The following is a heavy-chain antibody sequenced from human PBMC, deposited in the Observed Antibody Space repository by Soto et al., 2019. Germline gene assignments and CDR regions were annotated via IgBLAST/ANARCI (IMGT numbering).Heavy chain of an antibody. V-gene: IGHV1-18*01. J-gene: IGHJ4*02. Sequence: QVQLVQSGAEVKKSGASVKVSCTASGYNFRNYGITWLRQAPGQGLEWMGWIGAYNGNRKYLQKLQGRVTMTTDTSTNTAYMELTSLKSDDTAVYYCARVIEVASMDHWGQGTQVTVSS. CDR3: ARVIEVASMDH. D-gene: IGHD3-16*02. CDR1: GYNFRNYG. CDR2: IGAYNGNR.